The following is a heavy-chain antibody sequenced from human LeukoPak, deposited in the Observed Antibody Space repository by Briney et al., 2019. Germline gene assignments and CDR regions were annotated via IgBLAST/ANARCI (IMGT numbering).Heavy chain of an antibody. CDR2: IYYSGST. D-gene: IGHD3-9*01. J-gene: IGHJ4*02. CDR3: ARQGYDILTGYPETFDY. Sequence: NPSETLSLTCTVSGGSISSSSYYWGWIRQPPGKGLEWIGSIYYSGSTYYNPSLKSRVTISVDTSKNQFSLKLSSVTAADTAVYYCARQGYDILTGYPETFDYWGQGTLVTVSS. V-gene: IGHV4-39*01. CDR1: GGSISSSSYY.